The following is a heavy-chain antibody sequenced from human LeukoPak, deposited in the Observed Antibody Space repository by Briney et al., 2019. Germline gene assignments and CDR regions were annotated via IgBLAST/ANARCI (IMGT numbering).Heavy chain of an antibody. CDR2: INPNSGYT. CDR1: GYTFTGYY. V-gene: IGHV1-2*02. D-gene: IGHD2-2*01. CDR3: AREDSSTIPLRH. J-gene: IGHJ4*02. Sequence: ASMKVSCKASGYTFTGYYLNWVRQAPGQGLEWMGWINPNSGYTEYAQKVRGRVTMTRDTSINTAYMELSRLRSDDTAVYYWAREDSSTIPLRHWGQGTLVTVSS.